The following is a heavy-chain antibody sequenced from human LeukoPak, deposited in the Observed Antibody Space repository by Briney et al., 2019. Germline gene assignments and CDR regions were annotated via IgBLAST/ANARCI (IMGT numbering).Heavy chain of an antibody. CDR1: GGSFSGYY. D-gene: IGHD3-22*01. CDR2: INHSGST. V-gene: IGHV4-34*01. Sequence: SETLSLTCAVYGGSFSGYYWSWIRQPPGKGLEWIGEINHSGSTNYNPSLKSRVTISVDTSKNQFSLKLSSVTAADTAVYYCARAADYYDSSGYYTLDYWGQGTLVTVSS. CDR3: ARAADYYDSSGYYTLDY. J-gene: IGHJ4*02.